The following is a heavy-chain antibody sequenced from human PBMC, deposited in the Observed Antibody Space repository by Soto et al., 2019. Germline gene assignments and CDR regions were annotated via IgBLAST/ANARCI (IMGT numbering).Heavy chain of an antibody. CDR1: GGTFSSYT. Sequence: QVQLVQSGAEVKKPGSSVKISCKASGGTFSSYTISWVLQAPGQGLEWMGRIIPILGIANYAQKFQGRVTITADKSTSTAYMELSSLRSEVTAVYYCAAEYGGNSAWGQGTLVTVSS. CDR2: IIPILGIA. D-gene: IGHD4-17*01. CDR3: AAEYGGNSA. J-gene: IGHJ4*02. V-gene: IGHV1-69*02.